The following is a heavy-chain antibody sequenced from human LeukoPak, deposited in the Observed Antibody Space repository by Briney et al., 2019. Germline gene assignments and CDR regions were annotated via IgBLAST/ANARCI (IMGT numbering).Heavy chain of an antibody. D-gene: IGHD3-9*01. J-gene: IGHJ4*02. CDR3: ARGYYDILTGYYLAYYFDY. CDR2: INTNTGNP. CDR1: GYTFTSYA. V-gene: IGHV7-4-1*02. Sequence: ASVTVSCKASGYTFTSYAMNWVRQAPGQGLEWMGWINTNTGNPTYAQGFTGRFVVSLDTSVSTAYLQISSLKAEDTAVYYCARGYYDILTGYYLAYYFDYWGQGTLVTVSS.